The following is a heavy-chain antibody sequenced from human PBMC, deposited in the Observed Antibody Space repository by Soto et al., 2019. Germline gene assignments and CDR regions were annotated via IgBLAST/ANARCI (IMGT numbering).Heavy chain of an antibody. D-gene: IGHD3-10*01. V-gene: IGHV3-9*01. CDR3: AKDFLRSRGYYGSGNNWFDP. Sequence: GGSLRLSCAASGFTFDDYAMHWVRQAPGKGLEWVSGISWNSGSIGYADSVKGRFTISRDNAKNSLYLQMNSLRAEDTALYYCAKDFLRSRGYYGSGNNWFDPWGQGTLVTVSS. CDR2: ISWNSGSI. J-gene: IGHJ5*02. CDR1: GFTFDDYA.